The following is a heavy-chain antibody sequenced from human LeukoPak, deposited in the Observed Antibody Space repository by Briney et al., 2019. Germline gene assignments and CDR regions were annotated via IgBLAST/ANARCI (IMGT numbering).Heavy chain of an antibody. J-gene: IGHJ6*02. CDR3: TLVGSYDTLTGFRFPPYFYGMDV. CDR1: GFTFSSYS. D-gene: IGHD3-9*01. CDR2: ISSSSSYI. V-gene: IGHV3-21*01. Sequence: GGSLRLSCAASGFTFSSYSMNWARQAPGKGLEWVSSISSSSSYIYYADSVKGRFTISRDNAKNSLYLQMNSLRAEDTAVYFCTLVGSYDTLTGFRFPPYFYGMDVWGQGTTVTVSS.